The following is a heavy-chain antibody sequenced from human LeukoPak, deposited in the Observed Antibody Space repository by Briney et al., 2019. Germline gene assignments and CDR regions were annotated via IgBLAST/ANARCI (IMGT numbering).Heavy chain of an antibody. CDR2: IKQDGSEK. V-gene: IGHV3-7*01. D-gene: IGHD3-9*01. CDR3: ARADYYDILTGYYTREFGVSIFDY. J-gene: IGHJ4*02. Sequence: GGSLRLSCAASGFTFSTYWMSWVRQAPGKGLEWVANIKQDGSEKYYVDSVKGRFTISRDNAKNSLYLQMNSLRAEDTAVYYCARADYYDILTGYYTREFGVSIFDYWGQGTLVTVSS. CDR1: GFTFSTYW.